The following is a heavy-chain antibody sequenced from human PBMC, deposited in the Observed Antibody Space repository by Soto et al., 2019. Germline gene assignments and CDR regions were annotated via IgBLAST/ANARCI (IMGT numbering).Heavy chain of an antibody. J-gene: IGHJ4*02. CDR2: FDPEDGET. CDR1: GYTLTELS. D-gene: IGHD1-26*01. V-gene: IGHV1-24*01. Sequence: ASVKVSCKVSGYTLTELSMHGVRQAPGKGLEWMGGFDPEDGETIYAQKFQGRVTMTEDTSTDTAYMELSSLRSGDTAVYYCATDLYVGATQSGYWGQGTLVTVSS. CDR3: ATDLYVGATQSGY.